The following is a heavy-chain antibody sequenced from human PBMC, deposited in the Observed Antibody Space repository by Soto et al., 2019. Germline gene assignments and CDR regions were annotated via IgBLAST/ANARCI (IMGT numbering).Heavy chain of an antibody. D-gene: IGHD3-10*01. Sequence: SETLSLTCSVSGASIKNFAYYWGWIRQPPGKGLEWIGTVYYNENTYYNPSLRSRVAISVDTAKNQFSLNLRSVTAADTAVYFCARRERYYGSPGWFDPWGQGTLVTVSS. V-gene: IGHV4-39*01. CDR1: GASIKNFAYY. CDR2: VYYNENT. CDR3: ARRERYYGSPGWFDP. J-gene: IGHJ5*01.